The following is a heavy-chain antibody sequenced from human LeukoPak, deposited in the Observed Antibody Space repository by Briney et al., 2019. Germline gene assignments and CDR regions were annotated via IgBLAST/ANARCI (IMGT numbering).Heavy chain of an antibody. D-gene: IGHD2-15*01. CDR1: GGSISSYY. J-gene: IGHJ4*02. CDR3: ASSEYCSGGSCYPVYYFDY. V-gene: IGHV4-4*07. Sequence: SETLSLTCTVSGGSISSYYWSWIRQPAGKGLEWIGRIYTSGSTNYNPSLKSRVTMSVDTSKNQFSLKLSSVTAADTAVYYCASSEYCSGGSCYPVYYFDYWGQGTLVTVSS. CDR2: IYTSGST.